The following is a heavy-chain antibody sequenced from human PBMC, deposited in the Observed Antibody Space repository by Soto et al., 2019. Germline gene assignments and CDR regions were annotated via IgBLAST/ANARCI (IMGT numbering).Heavy chain of an antibody. Sequence: QVQLVQSGAEVKKPGASVKVSCKASGYTFTNYGISWVRQAPGQGLEWMGTISAYNGNTNYAQNLQGRVTMTTDTSTSTAYMDLRSLTSDDTAGYYCARTDSGDYVPPLDYWGQGTLVTVSS. CDR3: ARTDSGDYVPPLDY. J-gene: IGHJ4*02. CDR2: ISAYNGNT. D-gene: IGHD4-17*01. V-gene: IGHV1-18*01. CDR1: GYTFTNYG.